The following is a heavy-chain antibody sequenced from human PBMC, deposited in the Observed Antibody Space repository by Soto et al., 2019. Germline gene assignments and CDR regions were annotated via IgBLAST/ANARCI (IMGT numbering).Heavy chain of an antibody. D-gene: IGHD6-6*01. V-gene: IGHV1-18*01. CDR1: GYTFTSYG. J-gene: IGHJ6*02. Sequence: ASVKVSCKASGYTFTSYGISWVRQAPGQGLEWIGWISAYNGNTNYAQKLQGRVTMTTDTSTSTAYMELRSLRSDDTAVYYCARVGSSSSHYYGMDVWGQGTTVTVSS. CDR3: ARVGSSSSHYYGMDV. CDR2: ISAYNGNT.